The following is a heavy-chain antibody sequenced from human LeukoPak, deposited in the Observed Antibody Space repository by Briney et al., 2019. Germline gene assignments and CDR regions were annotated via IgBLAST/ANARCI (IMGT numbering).Heavy chain of an antibody. J-gene: IGHJ6*02. CDR2: IYPGDSDT. D-gene: IGHD3-22*01. V-gene: IGHV5-51*01. CDR3: ARLRAYYDSSGYYPDYYYGMDV. Sequence: GESLKISCKGSGYSFTSYWIGWVRQMPGKGLEWMGIIYPGDSDTRYSPSFQGQVTISADKSISTAYLQWSSPKASDTAMYYCARLRAYYDSSGYYPDYYYGMDVWGQGTTVTVSS. CDR1: GYSFTSYW.